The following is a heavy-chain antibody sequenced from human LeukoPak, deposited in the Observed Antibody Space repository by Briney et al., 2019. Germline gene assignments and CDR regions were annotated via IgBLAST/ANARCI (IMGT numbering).Heavy chain of an antibody. Sequence: SETLSLTCTVSGGSISSYYWSWIRQPAGKGLEWIWRIYTSGSTTYNPSLKSQATMSVATPKNQFSLKLSAVTPEDTAVYSCARGPPGVNITSPWFDPWGQGTLVTVSS. CDR1: GGSISSYY. CDR3: ARGPPGVNITSPWFDP. D-gene: IGHD3-10*01. J-gene: IGHJ5*02. V-gene: IGHV4-4*07. CDR2: IYTSGST.